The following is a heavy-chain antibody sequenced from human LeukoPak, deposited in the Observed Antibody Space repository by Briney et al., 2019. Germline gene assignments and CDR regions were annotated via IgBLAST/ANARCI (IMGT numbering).Heavy chain of an antibody. V-gene: IGHV3-23*01. D-gene: IGHD3-22*01. Sequence: GGSLRLSCAASGFTFSNYGMSWVRQAPGKGLERVSGISGNGDNTYYADSVKGRSSISRDNSKNTLYLQMDSLRAEDTAVYHCAKTNGYYDYWGRGTLVTVSS. CDR3: AKTNGYYDY. CDR1: GFTFSNYG. CDR2: ISGNGDNT. J-gene: IGHJ4*02.